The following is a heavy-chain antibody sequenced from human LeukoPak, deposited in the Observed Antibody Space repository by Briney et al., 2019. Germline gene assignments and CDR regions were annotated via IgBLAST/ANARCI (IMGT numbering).Heavy chain of an antibody. J-gene: IGHJ3*02. D-gene: IGHD6-13*01. CDR1: GGSISSYY. CDR2: IYYSGST. CDR3: ARGTGYSSLGDAFDI. V-gene: IGHV4-59*01. Sequence: PSETLSLTCTVSGGSISSYYWSWIRQPPGKGLEWIGYIYYSGSTNYNPSLKSRVTISVDTSKNQFSLKRSSVSAADTAVYYCARGTGYSSLGDAFDIWGQGTMVTVSS.